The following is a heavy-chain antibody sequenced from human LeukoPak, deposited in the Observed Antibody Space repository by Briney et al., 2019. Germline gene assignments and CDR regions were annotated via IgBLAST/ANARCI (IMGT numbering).Heavy chain of an antibody. Sequence: GGSLRLSCAASGFTFSSYAMSWVRQAPGKGLEWVSAISGSGGSTYYADSVKGRFTISRDNSRNTLYLQMNSLRAEDTAVYYCAKSGGYYYDSSGYYDYWGQGTLVTVSS. J-gene: IGHJ4*02. CDR2: ISGSGGST. V-gene: IGHV3-23*01. CDR3: AKSGGYYYDSSGYYDY. D-gene: IGHD3-22*01. CDR1: GFTFSSYA.